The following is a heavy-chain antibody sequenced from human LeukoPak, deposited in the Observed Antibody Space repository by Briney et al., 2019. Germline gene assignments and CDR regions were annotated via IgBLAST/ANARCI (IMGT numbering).Heavy chain of an antibody. D-gene: IGHD3-22*01. CDR2: ISGDDGRT. Sequence: GGSLRLSCVASEFTFSDYAMSWVRQAPGKGLEWVSGISGDDGRTYYADSVKGRFTISRDNSKNTLYLEMNSLRAADTAVYYCAGYYDSSGYYQVPTDHWGQGTLVTVSS. V-gene: IGHV3-23*01. CDR1: EFTFSDYA. CDR3: AGYYDSSGYYQVPTDH. J-gene: IGHJ4*02.